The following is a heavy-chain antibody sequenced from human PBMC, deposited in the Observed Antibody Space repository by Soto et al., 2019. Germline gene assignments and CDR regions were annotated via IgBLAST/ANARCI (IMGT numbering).Heavy chain of an antibody. V-gene: IGHV4-31*02. CDR2: IYHSGST. J-gene: IGHJ4*02. CDR3: ARDTIVGVNGFDY. Sequence: DLEWIGNIYHSGSTYYNPSLKSRVAISVDTSKNQFSLKLNSVTAADTAVYYCARDTIVGVNGFDYWGQGTLVTVSS. D-gene: IGHD1-26*01.